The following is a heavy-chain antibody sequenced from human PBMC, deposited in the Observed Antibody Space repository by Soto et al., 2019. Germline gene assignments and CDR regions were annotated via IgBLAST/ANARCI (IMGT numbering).Heavy chain of an antibody. Sequence: EVQLLESGGGLVQPGGSLRLSCAASGFTFSTYPMSWVRQAPGKGLEWVSGISGSGISTYYADSVKGRFTISRDNSKNTVFLQMSRLRDEDTAVYYCAKPPVITASYYYYDMDVWGQGTTVTVSS. J-gene: IGHJ6*02. CDR3: AKPPVITASYYYYDMDV. CDR2: ISGSGIST. CDR1: GFTFSTYP. D-gene: IGHD4-4*01. V-gene: IGHV3-23*01.